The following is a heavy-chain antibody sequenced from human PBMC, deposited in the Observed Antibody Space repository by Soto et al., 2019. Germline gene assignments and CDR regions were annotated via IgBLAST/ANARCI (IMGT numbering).Heavy chain of an antibody. CDR1: GFSLSTSGMC. CDR3: AREVRYSSSWFHFYYYMDV. J-gene: IGHJ6*03. CDR2: IDWDDDK. Sequence: SGATRVRQTETQTLTVAFSGFSLSTSGMCVSWIRQPPGKALEWLARIDWDDDKYYSTSLKTRLTISKDTSKNQVVLTMTNMDPVDTATYYCAREVRYSSSWFHFYYYMDVWGKGTTVTVSS. D-gene: IGHD6-13*01. V-gene: IGHV2-70*11.